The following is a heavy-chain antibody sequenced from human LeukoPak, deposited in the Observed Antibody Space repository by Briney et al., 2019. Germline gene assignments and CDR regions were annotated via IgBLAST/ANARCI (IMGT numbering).Heavy chain of an antibody. V-gene: IGHV1-2*02. J-gene: IGHJ6*02. CDR1: GYTFTGYY. Sequence: ASVKVSCKASGYTFTGYYMHWVRQAPGQGLEWMGWINPNSGGTNCAQKFQGRVTMTRDTSISTAYMELSRLRSDDTAVYYCARDPNYYYYYGMDVWGQGTTVTVSS. CDR3: ARDPNYYYYYGMDV. CDR2: INPNSGGT.